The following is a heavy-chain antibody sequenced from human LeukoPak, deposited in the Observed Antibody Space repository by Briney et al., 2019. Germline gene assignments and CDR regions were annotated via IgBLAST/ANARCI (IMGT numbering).Heavy chain of an antibody. CDR3: GRAPDLHSSGRNYFDC. Sequence: SETLSLTCTVSGASISSSSYYWGWIRQPPGKGLEWIGSMYYSGNGSIYYNPSLKSRVTISVDTSKNQFSLKLTSVTAADTAVYYCGRAPDLHSSGRNYFDCWGQGTLVTVSS. V-gene: IGHV4-39*01. D-gene: IGHD6-19*01. J-gene: IGHJ4*02. CDR1: GASISSSSYY. CDR2: MYYSGNGSI.